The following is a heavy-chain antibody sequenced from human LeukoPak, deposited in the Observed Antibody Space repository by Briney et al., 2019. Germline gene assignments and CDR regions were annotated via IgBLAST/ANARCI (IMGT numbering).Heavy chain of an antibody. Sequence: GGSLRLSCVASGFTFSSYGMHWVRQAPGKGLEWVAFIRYDGSNKYYADSVKGRFTISRDNSKNTLYLQMNSLRAEDTSVYYCAKEPNYDSSGYYYAFDYWGQGTLVTVSS. CDR2: IRYDGSNK. D-gene: IGHD3-22*01. J-gene: IGHJ4*02. CDR1: GFTFSSYG. CDR3: AKEPNYDSSGYYYAFDY. V-gene: IGHV3-30*02.